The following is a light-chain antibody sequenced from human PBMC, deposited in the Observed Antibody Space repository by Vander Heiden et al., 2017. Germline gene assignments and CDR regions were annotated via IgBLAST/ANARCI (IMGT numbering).Light chain of an antibody. CDR3: QQYYSFPYT. CDR1: QSISSY. V-gene: IGKV1D-8*01. Sequence: VIWMTQSPSLLSASTGDRVTISCRMSQSISSYLAWYKPKPGKAPELLFYAATALQSGVPSRCSGSGSGTEFTSTISCLQSDDFATYYRQQYYSFPYTFVQGNKLEIK. CDR2: AAT. J-gene: IGKJ2*01.